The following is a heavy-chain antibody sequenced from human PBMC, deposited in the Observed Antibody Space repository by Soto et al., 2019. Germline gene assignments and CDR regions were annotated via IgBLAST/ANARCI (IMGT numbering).Heavy chain of an antibody. CDR1: GYKFAGYW. CDR2: IYPSDSDT. D-gene: IGHD3-3*01. Sequence: GESLRICCKGSGYKFAGYWIAWVRQMPGKGLELMGIIYPSDSDTRYRPSFQGQVTISADKSISSAYLQWSSLRASDTAMYYCARGGVSTRTFDYWGQGTPVTVSS. J-gene: IGHJ4*02. CDR3: ARGGVSTRTFDY. V-gene: IGHV5-51*01.